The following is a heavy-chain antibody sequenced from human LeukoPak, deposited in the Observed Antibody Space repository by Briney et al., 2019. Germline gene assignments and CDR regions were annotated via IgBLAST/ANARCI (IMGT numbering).Heavy chain of an antibody. Sequence: GGSLRLSCAASGFTFSNCGMHWVRQAPGKGLEWVAFISYDGSNKYYADSVKGRFTISRDNSKNTLYLEMNSLRAEDTATYYCAKVDVRGFMYGFDYWGQGALVTVSS. CDR3: AKVDVRGFMYGFDY. J-gene: IGHJ4*02. CDR2: ISYDGSNK. D-gene: IGHD5-18*01. V-gene: IGHV3-30*18. CDR1: GFTFSNCG.